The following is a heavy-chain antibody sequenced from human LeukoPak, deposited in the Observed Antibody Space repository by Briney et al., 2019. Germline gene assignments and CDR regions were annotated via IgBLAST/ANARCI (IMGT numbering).Heavy chain of an antibody. J-gene: IGHJ4*02. CDR3: VTTTGRNSGRDALED. D-gene: IGHD1-26*01. V-gene: IGHV3-73*01. CDR2: IRSQRYNYTT. CDR1: GFILSVSA. Sequence: GGSLRLSCTGSGFILSVSAMHWVRQASGKGLEWVGRIRSQRYNYTTTFSESVKGRFSISRDDSRNTAYLQMNSLKIEDTAVYYCVTTTGRNSGRDALEDWGQGILVTVSS.